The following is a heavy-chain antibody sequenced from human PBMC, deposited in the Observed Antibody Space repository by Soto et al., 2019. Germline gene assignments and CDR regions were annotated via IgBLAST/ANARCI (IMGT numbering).Heavy chain of an antibody. V-gene: IGHV4-30-2*01. Sequence: QLQLQESGSGLVKPSQTLSLTCAVSGGSISSGGYSWSWIRQPPGKGLEWIGHIYHTGTTHYNPSLRSRVTVSVDMSKTQFALKLSSVTAADTAVYYCARGGSRFYGMDVWGQGTTVTVSS. CDR3: ARGGSRFYGMDV. CDR1: GGSISSGGYS. J-gene: IGHJ6*02. CDR2: IYHTGTT.